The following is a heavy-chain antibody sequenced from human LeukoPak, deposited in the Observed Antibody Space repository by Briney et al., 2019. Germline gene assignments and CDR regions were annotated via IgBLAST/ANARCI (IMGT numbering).Heavy chain of an antibody. Sequence: GGSLRLSCEAPGFTFSTYWMTWVRQAPGKGLEWVANIKEDGSEKSYVDSVKGRFTISKDNAKNSLYLQMNSLRAEDTPVYYCARIHSGSYYMGFDYWGQGALVTVSS. J-gene: IGHJ4*02. CDR2: IKEDGSEK. D-gene: IGHD1-26*01. V-gene: IGHV3-7*01. CDR3: ARIHSGSYYMGFDY. CDR1: GFTFSTYW.